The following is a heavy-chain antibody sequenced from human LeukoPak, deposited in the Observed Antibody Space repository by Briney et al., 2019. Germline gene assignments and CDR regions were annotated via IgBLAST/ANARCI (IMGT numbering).Heavy chain of an antibody. V-gene: IGHV4-31*03. CDR1: GGSISSGGYY. Sequence: SQTLSLTCTVSGGSISSGGYYWSWIRQHPGKGLEWIGYIYYSGSTYYNPSLKGRATISVDTSKNQFSLKLSSVTAADTAVYYCARSRGYSGYDSFYYYYYMDVWGKGTTVTVSS. CDR2: IYYSGST. J-gene: IGHJ6*03. D-gene: IGHD5-12*01. CDR3: ARSRGYSGYDSFYYYYYMDV.